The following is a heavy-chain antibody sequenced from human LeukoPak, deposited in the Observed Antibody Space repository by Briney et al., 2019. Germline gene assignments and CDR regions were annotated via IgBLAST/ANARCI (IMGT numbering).Heavy chain of an antibody. CDR1: GYTFSAHT. CDR3: ARDVVGMLYEISEFDY. J-gene: IGHJ4*02. CDR2: FNLYTHGI. D-gene: IGHD2-8*01. Sequence: EASVKVSCKTSGYTFSAHTHMWVRQAPGQGLEWLGCFNLYTHGIQYAQQFQGRVTMTTDPSTGTAFLEMRNLRSDDTAVYYCARDVVGMLYEISEFDYWGQGTLVTVSS. V-gene: IGHV1-18*01.